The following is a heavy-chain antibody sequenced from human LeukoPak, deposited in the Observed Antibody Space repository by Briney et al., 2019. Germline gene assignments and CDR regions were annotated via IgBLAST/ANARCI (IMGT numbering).Heavy chain of an antibody. V-gene: IGHV4-59*01. Sequence: RSSETLSLTCTVSGGSISSYYWSWIRQPPGKGLEWIGYIYYSGSTNYNPSLKSRVTISVDTSKNQFSLKLSSVTAADTAVYYCARDGPEGTPIWGQGTMVTVSS. CDR2: IYYSGST. D-gene: IGHD2-15*01. CDR3: ARDGPEGTPI. CDR1: GGSISSYY. J-gene: IGHJ3*02.